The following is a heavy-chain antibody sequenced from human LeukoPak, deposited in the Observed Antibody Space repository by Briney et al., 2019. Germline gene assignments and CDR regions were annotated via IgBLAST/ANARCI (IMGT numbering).Heavy chain of an antibody. D-gene: IGHD6-13*01. CDR2: INHSGST. J-gene: IGHJ4*02. V-gene: IGHV4-34*01. CDR3: ARRSWYRPFDY. CDR1: GGSFSGYY. Sequence: SETLSLTCAVYGGSFSGYYRSWIRQPPGKGLEWIGEINHSGSTNYNPSLKSRVTISVDTSKNQFSLKLSSVTAADTAVYYCARRSWYRPFDYWGQGTLVTVSS.